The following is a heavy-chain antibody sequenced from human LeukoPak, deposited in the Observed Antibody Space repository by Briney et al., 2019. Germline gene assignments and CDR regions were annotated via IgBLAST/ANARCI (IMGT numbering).Heavy chain of an antibody. Sequence: PGGSLRLSCEASGFTFSTFAMSWVRQAPGKGLEWVANIKQGGSEKYYVDSVKGRFTISRDNAKNSLYLQMNSLRAEDTAVYYCAREPAATSYYFDYWGQGTLVTVSS. CDR3: AREPAATSYYFDY. V-gene: IGHV3-7*01. CDR1: GFTFSTFA. D-gene: IGHD2-2*01. CDR2: IKQGGSEK. J-gene: IGHJ4*02.